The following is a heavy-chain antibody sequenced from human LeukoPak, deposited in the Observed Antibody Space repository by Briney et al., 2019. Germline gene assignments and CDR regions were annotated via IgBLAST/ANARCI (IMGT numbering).Heavy chain of an antibody. CDR3: ARQADLNDYGDYVLGY. J-gene: IGHJ4*02. V-gene: IGHV4-59*08. CDR2: IYYSGST. D-gene: IGHD4-17*01. Sequence: SETLSLTCTVSGGSISSYYWSWIRQPPGEGLEWIGYIYYSGSTNYNPSLKSRVTISVDTSKNQFSLKLSSVTAADTAVYYCARQADLNDYGDYVLGYWGQGTLVSVSS. CDR1: GGSISSYY.